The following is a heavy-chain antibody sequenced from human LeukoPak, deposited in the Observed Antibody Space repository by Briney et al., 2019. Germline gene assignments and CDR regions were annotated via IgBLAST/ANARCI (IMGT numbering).Heavy chain of an antibody. CDR2: VGGDDRT. V-gene: IGHV3-23*01. D-gene: IGHD2-15*01. J-gene: IGHJ1*01. Sequence: GSLRLSCAASGFTFSSYAMHWVRQAPGRGLEWVSGVGGDDRTHYADSVRGRFTISRDNSMNTVSLDMNRLRVEDTALYYCAKDLSWWAAADHWGQGALVTVAS. CDR3: AKDLSWWAAADH. CDR1: GFTFSSYA.